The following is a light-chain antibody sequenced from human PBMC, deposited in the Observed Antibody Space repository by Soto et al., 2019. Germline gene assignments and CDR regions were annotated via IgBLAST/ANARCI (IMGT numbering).Light chain of an antibody. J-gene: IGKJ2*01. CDR2: GAS. CDR1: QSINNN. Sequence: EIVMTQSPATLSVSPGERATLSCRASQSINNNLAWYQQKPGQAPSLLIYGASSRATGVPARFSGSGSGTEVTLTISSLQSDDFAVYYCQHYKTWPPYTFGQGTKLEIK. V-gene: IGKV3-15*01. CDR3: QHYKTWPPYT.